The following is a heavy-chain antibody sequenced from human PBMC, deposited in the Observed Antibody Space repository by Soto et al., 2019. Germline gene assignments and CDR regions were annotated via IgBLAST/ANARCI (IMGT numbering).Heavy chain of an antibody. Sequence: QVELVQSGAEVKQPGSSVKVSCQASEDTFRNYAISWVRQAPGQGLEWMGGIIPIFGTANYAQKFQGRVTITADTSANTVYLELSSLRSEDTAVYYCASNKYDSSAYYYWYLGLWGRGTLVTVSS. J-gene: IGHJ2*01. V-gene: IGHV1-69*06. CDR1: EDTFRNYA. CDR3: ASNKYDSSAYYYWYLGL. D-gene: IGHD3-22*01. CDR2: IIPIFGTA.